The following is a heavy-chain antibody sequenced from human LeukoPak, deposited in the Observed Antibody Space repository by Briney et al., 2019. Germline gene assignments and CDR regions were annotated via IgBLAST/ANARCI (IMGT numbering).Heavy chain of an antibody. J-gene: IGHJ4*02. CDR3: ARGQAAAGTEGFGY. CDR2: ISSSSSYI. Sequence: GGSLRLSCAASGFTFRSYSMNWVRQAPGKGLEWVSSISSSSSYIYYADSVKGRFTISRDNAKNSLYLQMNSLRAEDTAVYYCARGQAAAGTEGFGYWGQGTLVTVSS. CDR1: GFTFRSYS. V-gene: IGHV3-21*01. D-gene: IGHD6-13*01.